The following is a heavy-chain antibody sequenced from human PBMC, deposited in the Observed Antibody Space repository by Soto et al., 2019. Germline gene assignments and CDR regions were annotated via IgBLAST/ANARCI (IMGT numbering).Heavy chain of an antibody. CDR1: GGSINNNDW. Sequence: PTETLSLTCAVSGGSINNNDWWTWVRQPPGKGLEWIGEISHGGNTNYNPSLKSRVTILIDKSKNQFSLNLNSVTAADTAVYYCALYNRYGDNWAFDYCGQGALVTVSS. CDR3: ALYNRYGDNWAFDY. V-gene: IGHV4-4*02. CDR2: ISHGGNT. D-gene: IGHD3-16*02. J-gene: IGHJ4*02.